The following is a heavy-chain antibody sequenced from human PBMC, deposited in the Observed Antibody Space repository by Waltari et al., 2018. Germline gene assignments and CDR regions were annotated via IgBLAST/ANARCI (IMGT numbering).Heavy chain of an antibody. CDR2: INPNSGVT. D-gene: IGHD7-27*01. Sequence: QVQLVQSGAEVKDPGASVQVSCKASGYTFTDSFLNWVLRGPGQGLEWMGWINPNSGVTKYAQSFQGRVTMTRDTSINTVYMELSILRSDDTALYYCAAVIRPGRTLPWGYWGQGTLVTVSS. CDR1: GYTFTDSF. V-gene: IGHV1-2*02. J-gene: IGHJ4*02. CDR3: AAVIRPGRTLPWGY.